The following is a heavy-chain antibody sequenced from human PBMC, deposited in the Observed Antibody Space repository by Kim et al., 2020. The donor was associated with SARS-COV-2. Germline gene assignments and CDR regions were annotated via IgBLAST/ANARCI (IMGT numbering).Heavy chain of an antibody. CDR1: GFTFSSYG. CDR2: ISYDEIIK. J-gene: IGHJ4*02. V-gene: IGHV3-30*18. D-gene: IGHD3-22*01. Sequence: GGSLRLSCAASGFTFSSYGMHWVRQAPGKGLEWVAIISYDEIIKYYADSVKGRFTISRDNSKNTLSLQMNSLRAEDTAVYYCAKVGKPYYYDNAPDSWGQGTLVTVSS. CDR3: AKVGKPYYYDNAPDS.